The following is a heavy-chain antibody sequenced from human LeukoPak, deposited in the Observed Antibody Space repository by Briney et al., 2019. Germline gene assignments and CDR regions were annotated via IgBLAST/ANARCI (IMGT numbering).Heavy chain of an antibody. D-gene: IGHD2-15*01. V-gene: IGHV5-51*01. CDR3: ARRGYCSGGSCIWYFDL. J-gene: IGHJ2*01. CDR1: GSIFTTYW. Sequence: GESLKISVQGSGSIFTTYWIGGGRQLPGKGLEWMGIIYPDDSDTKYSPSFQGQVTISADKSISTAYLQWSSLKASDTAMYYCARRGYCSGGSCIWYFDLWGRGTLVTVSS. CDR2: IYPDDSDT.